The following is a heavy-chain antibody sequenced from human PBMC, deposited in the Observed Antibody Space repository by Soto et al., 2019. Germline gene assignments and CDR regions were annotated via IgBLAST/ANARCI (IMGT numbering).Heavy chain of an antibody. J-gene: IGHJ6*02. V-gene: IGHV3-21*01. D-gene: IGHD2-2*01. CDR1: GFTFSSYS. CDR2: ISSSSSYI. CDR3: ATQEPYCSSTSCYGPSYGMDV. Sequence: GGSLRLSCAASGFTFSSYSMNWVRQAPGKGLEWVSSISSSSSYIYYADSVKGRFTISRDNAKNSLYLQMNSLRAEDTAVYYCATQEPYCSSTSCYGPSYGMDVWGQGTTVTVSS.